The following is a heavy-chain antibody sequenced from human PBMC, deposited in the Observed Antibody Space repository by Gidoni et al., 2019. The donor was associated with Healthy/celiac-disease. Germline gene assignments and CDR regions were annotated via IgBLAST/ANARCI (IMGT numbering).Heavy chain of an antibody. CDR3: AKDLEVVSAIFDY. Sequence: QVQLVESGGGVVQPGRSLRPSCAASGFTFSSYGMHWVRQAPGKGLEWVSVISNDGSNKDYADSVKGRFTISRDNSKNTLYLQMNSLRAEDTAVYYCAKDLEVVSAIFDYWGQGILVTVSS. CDR1: GFTFSSYG. V-gene: IGHV3-30*18. D-gene: IGHD2-21*01. CDR2: ISNDGSNK. J-gene: IGHJ4*02.